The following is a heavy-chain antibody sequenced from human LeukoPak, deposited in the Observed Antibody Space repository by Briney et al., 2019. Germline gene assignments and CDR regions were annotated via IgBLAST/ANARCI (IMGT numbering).Heavy chain of an antibody. Sequence: PSETLSLTCTVSGGSISSYYWSWIRQPPGKGLEWIGYIYYSGSTYYNPSLRSRVTISVDTSKNQFSLKLSSVTAAGTAVYYCARSSEGRYYYDSSGFSYYYYYMDVWGKGTTVTISS. V-gene: IGHV4-59*01. CDR1: GGSISSYY. D-gene: IGHD3-22*01. CDR3: ARSSEGRYYYDSSGFSYYYYYMDV. CDR2: IYYSGST. J-gene: IGHJ6*03.